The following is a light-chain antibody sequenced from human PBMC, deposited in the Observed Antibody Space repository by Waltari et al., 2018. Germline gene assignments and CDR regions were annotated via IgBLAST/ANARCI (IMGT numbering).Light chain of an antibody. Sequence: DIQLTQSPSFLSASVGDRVTITCRASQDINIYLAWYQQNAGTAPRLLVYRASVLQSGVPSRFSGRGSGTEFTLTITSLQPEDSATYYCQHLQTYPYIFGQGTKQEIK. CDR1: QDINIY. J-gene: IGKJ2*01. CDR2: RAS. CDR3: QHLQTYPYI. V-gene: IGKV1-9*01.